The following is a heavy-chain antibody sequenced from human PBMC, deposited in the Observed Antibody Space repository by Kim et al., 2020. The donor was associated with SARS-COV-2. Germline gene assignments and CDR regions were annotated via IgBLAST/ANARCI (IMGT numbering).Heavy chain of an antibody. D-gene: IGHD1-1*01. CDR3: ARARTGSLYYFFGMDV. J-gene: IGHJ6*02. V-gene: IGHV1-69*13. Sequence: SVKVSCKSSGGTFGNYGFAWVRLAPGQGLEWMGWIIPVSDTRDYAQKFQGRVTFIADESTSTVYMELTTLKSDDTAVYYCARARTGSLYYFFGMDVWGPGTTVTVSS. CDR2: IIPVSDTR. CDR1: GGTFGNYG.